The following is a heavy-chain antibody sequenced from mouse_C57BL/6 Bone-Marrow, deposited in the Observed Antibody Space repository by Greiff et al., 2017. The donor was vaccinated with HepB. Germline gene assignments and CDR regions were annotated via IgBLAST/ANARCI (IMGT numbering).Heavy chain of an antibody. V-gene: IGHV1-64*01. CDR3: ARPIYYGYVYYFDY. D-gene: IGHD2-2*01. CDR2: IHPNSGST. J-gene: IGHJ2*01. CDR1: GYTFTSYW. Sequence: QVQLQQPGAELVKPGASVKLSCKASGYTFTSYWMHWVKQRPGQGLEWIGMIHPNSGSTNYNEKFKSKATLTVDKSSSTAYMQLSSLTSEDSAVYYCARPIYYGYVYYFDYWGQGTTLTVSS.